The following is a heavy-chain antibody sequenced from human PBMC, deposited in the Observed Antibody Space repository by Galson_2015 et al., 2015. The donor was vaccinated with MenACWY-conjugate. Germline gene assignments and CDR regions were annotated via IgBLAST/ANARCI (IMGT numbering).Heavy chain of an antibody. V-gene: IGHV3-30*03. Sequence: SLRLSCAASGFTFSSYGMHWVRQAPGKGLEWVAVILYDGSNKYYADSLKGRFTISTDNAKNMVYLQMDGLGDEDTAVYFCARDNNWSLDSWGQGTLVTVSS. D-gene: IGHD1-1*01. CDR1: GFTFSSYG. CDR2: ILYDGSNK. CDR3: ARDNNWSLDS. J-gene: IGHJ4*02.